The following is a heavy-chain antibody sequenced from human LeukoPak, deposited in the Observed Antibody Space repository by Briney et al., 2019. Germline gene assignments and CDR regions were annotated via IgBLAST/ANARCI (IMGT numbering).Heavy chain of an antibody. CDR3: AKRPSDYGDYVSYFDY. CDR1: GFIFISYG. J-gene: IGHJ4*02. V-gene: IGHV3-30*18. CDR2: ISDDGRRK. D-gene: IGHD4-17*01. Sequence: GGSLRLSCAASGFIFISYGMHWVRQAPGKGLEWVGVISDDGRRKDYADSVKGRFTISRDNSKDTLYLQMNSLRAEDTAVYYCAKRPSDYGDYVSYFDYWGQGTLVTVAS.